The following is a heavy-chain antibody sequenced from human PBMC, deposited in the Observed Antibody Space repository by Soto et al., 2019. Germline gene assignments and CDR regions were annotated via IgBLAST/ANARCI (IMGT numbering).Heavy chain of an antibody. D-gene: IGHD3-22*01. Sequence: ASVKVSCKASGYTFTSYAMHWVRQAPGQRLEWMGWINAGNGNTKYSQKFQGRVTITRDTSASTAYMELSSLRSEDTAVYYCARGASYYYDSSGYYVGHYYYYGMDVWGQGTTVTVYS. CDR3: ARGASYYYDSSGYYVGHYYYYGMDV. CDR1: GYTFTSYA. V-gene: IGHV1-3*01. J-gene: IGHJ6*02. CDR2: INAGNGNT.